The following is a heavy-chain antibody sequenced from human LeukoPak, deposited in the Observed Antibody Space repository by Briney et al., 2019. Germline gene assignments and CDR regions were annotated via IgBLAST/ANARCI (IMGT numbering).Heavy chain of an antibody. J-gene: IGHJ4*02. D-gene: IGHD3-22*01. Sequence: GGSLRLSCAGSGFTFSSYAMSWVRQAPGKGLEWVSGISGSGDNTYYADSVKGRFTISRDNSKNTLYLQMNSLRAEDTAVYYCARVPLDYYDSSGYEHYWGQGTLVTVSS. CDR1: GFTFSSYA. V-gene: IGHV3-23*01. CDR3: ARVPLDYYDSSGYEHY. CDR2: ISGSGDNT.